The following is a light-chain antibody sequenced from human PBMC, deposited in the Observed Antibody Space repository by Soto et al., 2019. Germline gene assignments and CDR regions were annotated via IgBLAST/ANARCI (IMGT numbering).Light chain of an antibody. CDR2: DVV. J-gene: IGLJ1*01. CDR3: SSYTNSGTLYV. Sequence: QSALTQPASVSGSPGQSITISCTGTSSDVGGFNFVSWYQQHPGKAPKLMIYDVVNRPSGVSNRFSGSKSGNTASLTISGLQAEDEAYYYCSSYTNSGTLYVFGTGTKVTVL. V-gene: IGLV2-14*03. CDR1: SSDVGGFNF.